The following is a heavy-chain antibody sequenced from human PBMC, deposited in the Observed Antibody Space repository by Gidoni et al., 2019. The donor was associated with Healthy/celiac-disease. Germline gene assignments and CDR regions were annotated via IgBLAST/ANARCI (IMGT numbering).Heavy chain of an antibody. Sequence: EVQLVESGGGLVKPGGSLRLSCAASGFTFSSYSMNWVRQAPGTGLAWVSSMSSSSSYIYYADSVMRRFTISRDNAKHSLYLQMNSLSAEDTAVYYCARVNSSSAVDWFDPWGQGTLVTVSS. CDR2: MSSSSSYI. V-gene: IGHV3-21*01. J-gene: IGHJ5*02. D-gene: IGHD6-6*01. CDR1: GFTFSSYS. CDR3: ARVNSSSAVDWFDP.